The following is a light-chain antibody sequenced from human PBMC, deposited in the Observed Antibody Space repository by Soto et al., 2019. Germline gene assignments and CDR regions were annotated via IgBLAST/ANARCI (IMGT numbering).Light chain of an antibody. V-gene: IGKV1-6*01. J-gene: IGKJ1*01. CDR2: AAA. CDR3: LQDYNYPHT. CDR1: QGIRTD. Sequence: AIQMTQSPSYLSASVGDRVTITCRASQGIRTDLGWYQQKPGKAPTVLIFAAASLQRGVPSRFSGSGSGTDFTLTISSLQPSDFATYYCLQDYNYPHTFGQGTKVEIK.